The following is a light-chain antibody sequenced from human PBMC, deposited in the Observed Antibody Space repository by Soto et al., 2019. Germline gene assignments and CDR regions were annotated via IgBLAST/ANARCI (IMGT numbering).Light chain of an antibody. CDR2: GAS. V-gene: IGKV3-15*01. CDR3: QQRGDWPVT. J-gene: IGKJ3*01. CDR1: QSVSSN. Sequence: EIVMTQSPATLSVSPGERATLSCRASQSVSSNLAWYQQKPGQAPRLLIYGASTRATGIPARFSGSGSGTEFTLTISSLEPEDFAVYYCQQRGDWPVTFGPGTKVDTK.